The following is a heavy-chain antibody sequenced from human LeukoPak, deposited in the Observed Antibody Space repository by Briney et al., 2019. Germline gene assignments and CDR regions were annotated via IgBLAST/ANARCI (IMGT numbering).Heavy chain of an antibody. D-gene: IGHD2-15*01. Sequence: GESLQISCKGSGYSFTSYWIGWVRQMPGKGLEWMGIIYPGDPDTRYSPSFQGQVTISADKSISTAYLQWSSLKASDTAMYYCARTCSGGSCFLANLFDYWGQGTLVTVSS. J-gene: IGHJ4*02. CDR2: IYPGDPDT. CDR1: GYSFTSYW. CDR3: ARTCSGGSCFLANLFDY. V-gene: IGHV5-51*01.